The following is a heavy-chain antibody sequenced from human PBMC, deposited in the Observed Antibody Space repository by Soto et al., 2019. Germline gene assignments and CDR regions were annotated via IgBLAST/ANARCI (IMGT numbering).Heavy chain of an antibody. CDR2: INVHNGDT. CDR1: AYNLAGDG. J-gene: IGHJ6*02. V-gene: IGHV1-18*01. CDR3: ARRGNPYMDV. Sequence: QVQVVQSGAEVKKPGASVRVSCKPSAYNLAGDGFTWMRQAPGQGLEWMGWINVHNGDTNYAQKFQDRFSLTTDTFTRTVYMELTNLRSDDTAVYYCARRGNPYMDVWGQGTTVIVSS.